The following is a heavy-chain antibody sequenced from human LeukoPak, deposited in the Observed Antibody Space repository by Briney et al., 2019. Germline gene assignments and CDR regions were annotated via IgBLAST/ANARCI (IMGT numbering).Heavy chain of an antibody. V-gene: IGHV3-7*01. Sequence: GASLRLSCVGSGFSFSTTQWMTWARQAPGKGLEWVANIKQDGSKKYYVDSVKGRFTISRDNAKNSLYLQMNSLRVEDTAIYYCATDHPWESDAFDIWGQGTMVTVSS. D-gene: IGHD1-26*01. CDR3: ATDHPWESDAFDI. J-gene: IGHJ3*02. CDR1: GFSFSTTQW. CDR2: IKQDGSKK.